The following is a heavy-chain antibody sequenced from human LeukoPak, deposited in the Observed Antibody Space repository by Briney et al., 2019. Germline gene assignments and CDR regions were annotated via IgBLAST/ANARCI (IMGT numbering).Heavy chain of an antibody. CDR2: INPNSGGT. V-gene: IGHV1-2*02. J-gene: IGHJ4*02. CDR1: GYTFTVYN. CDR3: ARDGHFDC. Sequence: ASVKVSCKASGYTFTVYNMQWLRQAPGQGFEWMGWINPNSGGTNYAQKFQGRVTMTRDTSISTAYMELSRLRSDDTAVYYCARDGHFDCWGQGTLVTVSS.